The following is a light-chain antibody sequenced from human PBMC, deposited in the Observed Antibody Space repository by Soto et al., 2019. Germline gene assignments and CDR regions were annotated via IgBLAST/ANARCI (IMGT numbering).Light chain of an antibody. CDR2: AAS. V-gene: IGKV1-17*01. CDR1: QGIRND. CDR3: QHYKSNSAA. Sequence: DIQMTQSPSTLSASVGDRVTITCRASQGIRNDLAWYQQKPGKAPKLLIYAASTLQSGVPSRFSGSGSGTEFTLTISSLQPDDFETYYGQHYKSNSAAFGQGTKV. J-gene: IGKJ1*01.